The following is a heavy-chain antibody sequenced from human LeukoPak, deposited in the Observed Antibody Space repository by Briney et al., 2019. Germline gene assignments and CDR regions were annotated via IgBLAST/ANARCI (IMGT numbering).Heavy chain of an antibody. CDR2: INHSGSS. CDR1: GGSFSGYY. CDR3: ARVQAELGPGH. D-gene: IGHD1-26*01. Sequence: SETLSLTCAVYGGSFSGYYWSWIRQPPGKGLEWIGEINHSGSSNYNPSLKSRVSISLDTSKNQFSLKLTPVTAADTAVYYCARVQAELGPGHWGQGTVVTVSS. V-gene: IGHV4-34*01. J-gene: IGHJ4*02.